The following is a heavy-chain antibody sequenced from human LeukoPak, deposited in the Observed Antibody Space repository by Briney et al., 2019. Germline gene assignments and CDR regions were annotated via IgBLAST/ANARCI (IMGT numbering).Heavy chain of an antibody. CDR3: ARAKVEMATIDAFDI. J-gene: IGHJ3*02. V-gene: IGHV4-59*01. D-gene: IGHD5-24*01. CDR1: GGSFSGYY. Sequence: PSETLSLTCAVHGGSFSGYYWSWIRQPPGKGLEWIGYIYYSGSTNYNPSLKSRVTISVDTSKNQFSLKLSSVTAADTAVYYCARAKVEMATIDAFDIWGQGTMVTVSS. CDR2: IYYSGST.